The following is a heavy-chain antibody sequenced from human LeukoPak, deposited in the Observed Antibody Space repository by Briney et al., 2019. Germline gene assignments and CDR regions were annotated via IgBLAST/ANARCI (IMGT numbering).Heavy chain of an antibody. CDR3: ARHGPRDSRRFTDV. CDR1: GFTFSSYA. Sequence: PGGSLRLSCAASGFTFSSYAMSWVRQPPGKGLERIGEINHSGSTNYNPSLKSRVTISVDTSKNQFSLKLSSVTAADTAVYYCARHGPRDSRRFTDVWGKGTTVTVSS. J-gene: IGHJ6*04. D-gene: IGHD6-13*01. CDR2: INHSGST. V-gene: IGHV4-34*01.